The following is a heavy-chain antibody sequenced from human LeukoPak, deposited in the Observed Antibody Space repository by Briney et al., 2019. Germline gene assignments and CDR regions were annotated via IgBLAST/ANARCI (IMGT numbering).Heavy chain of an antibody. CDR1: GGSISSYY. CDR2: IYYSGST. D-gene: IGHD3-10*01. V-gene: IGHV4-59*08. J-gene: IGHJ6*03. CDR3: ARGTYGSGSYYNGFANYYYMDV. Sequence: PSETLSLTCTVSGGSISSYYWSWIRQPPGKGLEWIGYIYYSGSTNYNPSLKSRVTISVDTSKNQFSLKLSSVTAADTAVYYCARGTYGSGSYYNGFANYYYMDVWGKGTTVTISS.